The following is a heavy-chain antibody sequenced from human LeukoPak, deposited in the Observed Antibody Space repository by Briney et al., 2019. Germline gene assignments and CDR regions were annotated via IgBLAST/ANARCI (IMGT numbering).Heavy chain of an antibody. J-gene: IGHJ5*02. CDR2: IWYDGSNK. CDR3: ARGGYYDSSAPSWFDP. V-gene: IGHV3-30*19. D-gene: IGHD3-22*01. CDR1: GFTFSSYG. Sequence: PGRSLRLSCAASGFTFSSYGMHWVRQAPGKGLEWVAVIWYDGSNKYYADSVKGRSTISRDNSKNTLYLQMNSLRAEDTAVYYCARGGYYDSSAPSWFDPWGQGTLVTVSS.